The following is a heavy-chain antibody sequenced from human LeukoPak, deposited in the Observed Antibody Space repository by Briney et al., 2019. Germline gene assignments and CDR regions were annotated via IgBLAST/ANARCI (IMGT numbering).Heavy chain of an antibody. V-gene: IGHV3-15*01. CDR2: IKSKTDGGTT. Sequence: GGSLILSCAASGFIFSSAWMSWVRQAPGKGLEWVGRIKSKTDGGTTDYAAPVKGRFTISREDSENTLFLQMNTLKIEDTGVYYCTTAPASVDFWGQGTLVIVSS. CDR1: GFIFSSAW. J-gene: IGHJ4*02. CDR3: TTAPASVDF.